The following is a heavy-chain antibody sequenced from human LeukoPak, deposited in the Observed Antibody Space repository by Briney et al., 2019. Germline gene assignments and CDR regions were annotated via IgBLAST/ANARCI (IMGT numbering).Heavy chain of an antibody. Sequence: PSETLSLTCAAYGGSFSGYYWSWIRQPPGKGLEWIGEINHSGSTNYDPFLKSRVTISVDTSKNQFSLKLSSVTAADTAVYYCARGATMEPHYWGQGTLVTVSS. D-gene: IGHD5-12*01. J-gene: IGHJ4*02. V-gene: IGHV4-34*01. CDR2: INHSGST. CDR1: GGSFSGYY. CDR3: ARGATMEPHY.